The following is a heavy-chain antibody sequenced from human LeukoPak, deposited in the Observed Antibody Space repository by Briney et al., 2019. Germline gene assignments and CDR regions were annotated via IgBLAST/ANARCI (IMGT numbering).Heavy chain of an antibody. Sequence: ASVKVSCKAPGYTFTNYDINWVRQATGQGLEWMGYMNPNSGNSAYAQKFQGRVSMTRDTSTSTMYMELSSLTSDDTAVYYCARAGGRNYYDSSGYFYGAADYWGQGTLVTVSS. J-gene: IGHJ4*02. D-gene: IGHD3-22*01. CDR2: MNPNSGNS. CDR1: GYTFTNYD. CDR3: ARAGGRNYYDSSGYFYGAADY. V-gene: IGHV1-8*01.